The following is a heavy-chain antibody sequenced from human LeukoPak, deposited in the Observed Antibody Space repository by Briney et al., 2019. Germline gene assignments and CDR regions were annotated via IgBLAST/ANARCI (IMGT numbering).Heavy chain of an antibody. D-gene: IGHD3-22*01. Sequence: GGSLRLSCAASGFTFSKYGLSWVRQAPGKGMEWVSAISGNSGSTYYADSVKGRFTISRDNSKNTLYLQMSSLRAEDTAVYYCARGGIGDTGGYYLFVYWGQGTRVTVSS. CDR1: GFTFSKYG. CDR2: ISGNSGST. J-gene: IGHJ4*02. CDR3: ARGGIGDTGGYYLFVY. V-gene: IGHV3-23*01.